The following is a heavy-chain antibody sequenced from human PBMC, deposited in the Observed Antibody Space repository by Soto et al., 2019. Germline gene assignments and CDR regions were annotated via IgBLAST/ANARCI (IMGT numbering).Heavy chain of an antibody. V-gene: IGHV3-15*01. D-gene: IGHD2-8*01. J-gene: IGHJ5*02. CDR2: IKSKTDGGTT. CDR3: TTEHIVLMVYAITGAWFDP. CDR1: GFTFSNAW. Sequence: EVQLVESGGGLVKPGGSLRLSCAASGFTFSNAWMSWVRQAPGKGLEWVGRIKSKTDGGTTDYAAPVKGRFTISRDDSKNTLYLQMNSLKTEDTAVYYCTTEHIVLMVYAITGAWFDPWGQGTLVTVSS.